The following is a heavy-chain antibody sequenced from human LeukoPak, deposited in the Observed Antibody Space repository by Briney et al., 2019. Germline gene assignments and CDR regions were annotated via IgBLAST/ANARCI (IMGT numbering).Heavy chain of an antibody. V-gene: IGHV1-18*01. CDR3: ARRQGTTLNFDY. CDR2: INAYNGNT. J-gene: IGHJ4*02. Sequence: SVKVSCKASGYTFSSYGFSWVRQAPGQGLECMGWINAYNGNTNYAQNLQGRVTMTTDTSTSTAYMELRSLRSDDTAVYYCARRQGTTLNFDYWGQGTLVTVSS. D-gene: IGHD1-1*01. CDR1: GYTFSSYG.